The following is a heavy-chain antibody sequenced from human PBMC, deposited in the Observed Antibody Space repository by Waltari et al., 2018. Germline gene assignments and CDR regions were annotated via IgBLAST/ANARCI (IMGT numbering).Heavy chain of an antibody. Sequence: EVQLLESGGGLVQPGGSLRLSCAASGFTFSSYAMSWVRQAPGQGLEWVSAISGSGGSTYYADSVKGRFTISRDNSKNTLYLQMNSLRAEDTAVYYCAKGDVLLWFGELYGMDVWGQGTTVTVSS. D-gene: IGHD3-10*01. V-gene: IGHV3-23*01. CDR1: GFTFSSYA. J-gene: IGHJ6*02. CDR3: AKGDVLLWFGELYGMDV. CDR2: ISGSGGST.